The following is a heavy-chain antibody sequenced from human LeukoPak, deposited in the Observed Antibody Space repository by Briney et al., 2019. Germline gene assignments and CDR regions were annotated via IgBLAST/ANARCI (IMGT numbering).Heavy chain of an antibody. CDR3: ARDRPATSFDY. CDR2: INSDGSST. CDR1: GFTFNNYA. Sequence: GGSLRLSCAASGFTFNNYAMSWVRQAPGKGLVWVSRINSDGSSTSYADSVKGRFTISRDNAKNTLYLQMNSLRAEDTAVYYCARDRPATSFDYWGQGTLVTVSS. J-gene: IGHJ4*02. V-gene: IGHV3-74*01. D-gene: IGHD1-26*01.